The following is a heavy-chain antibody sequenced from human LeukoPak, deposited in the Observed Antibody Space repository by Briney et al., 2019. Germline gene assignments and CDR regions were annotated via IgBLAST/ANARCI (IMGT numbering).Heavy chain of an antibody. CDR2: INPNSGGT. D-gene: IGHD6-19*01. CDR3: ARALDYSSGAGLIFDY. J-gene: IGHJ4*02. V-gene: IGHV1-2*02. Sequence: ASVNVSCKASGYTFTGYYMHLVRQAPGQGLEWLGWINPNSGGTNYAQKLQGRFTITRDTSISTAYMELSSMRSDDTAVYYCARALDYSSGAGLIFDYWGQGTLVTVSS. CDR1: GYTFTGYY.